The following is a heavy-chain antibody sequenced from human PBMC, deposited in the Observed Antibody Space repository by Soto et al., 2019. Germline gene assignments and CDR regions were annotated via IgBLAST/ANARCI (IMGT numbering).Heavy chain of an antibody. D-gene: IGHD3-9*01. CDR3: ARVKIDYDILTGYCYFDY. Sequence: PSETLSLTCAVYGGSFSGYYWSWIRQPPGKGLEWIGEINHSGSTNYNASLKSRVTISVDKSKNQFSLKLSSVTAADTAVYYCARVKIDYDILTGYCYFDYWGQGTLVTVSS. J-gene: IGHJ4*02. V-gene: IGHV4-34*01. CDR2: INHSGST. CDR1: GGSFSGYY.